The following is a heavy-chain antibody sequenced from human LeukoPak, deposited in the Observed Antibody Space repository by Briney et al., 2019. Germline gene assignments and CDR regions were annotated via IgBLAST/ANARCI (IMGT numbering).Heavy chain of an antibody. CDR1: GGSISSYY. D-gene: IGHD3-22*01. J-gene: IGHJ3*02. V-gene: IGHV4-59*08. Sequence: PSETLSLTCTVSGGSISSYYWSWIRQPPGKGLEWIGYIYYSGSTNYNPSLKSRVTISVDTSKNQFSLKLSSVTAADTAVYYCARLPYDSSGYHGAFDIWGQGTMVTVSS. CDR2: IYYSGST. CDR3: ARLPYDSSGYHGAFDI.